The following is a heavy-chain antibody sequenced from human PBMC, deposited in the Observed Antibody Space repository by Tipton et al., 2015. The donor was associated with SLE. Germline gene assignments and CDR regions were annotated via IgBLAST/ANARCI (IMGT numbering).Heavy chain of an antibody. CDR3: AKDYWGDRAQFDY. V-gene: IGHV3-23*01. D-gene: IGHD2-21*01. CDR1: GFSFSNYA. Sequence: SLRLSCVASGFSFSNYAMSWVRQAPGKGLEWVSTINGTSTETWHADSVKGRFTISRDNSKNTLYLQMDRLRAEDAAVYFCAKDYWGDRAQFDYWGQGTLVTVSS. CDR2: INGTSTET. J-gene: IGHJ4*02.